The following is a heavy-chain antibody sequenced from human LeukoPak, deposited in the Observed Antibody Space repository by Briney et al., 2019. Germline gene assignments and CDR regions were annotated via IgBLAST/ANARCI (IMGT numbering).Heavy chain of an antibody. Sequence: SETLSLTCTVSGGSISSYYWSWIRQPPGKGLEWIGYIYYSGGTNYNPSLKSRVTISVDTSKNQFSLKLSSVTAADTAVYYCAREGRDTAGYFDYWGQGSLVTVSS. V-gene: IGHV4-59*01. CDR3: AREGRDTAGYFDY. J-gene: IGHJ4*02. CDR2: IYYSGGT. D-gene: IGHD5-18*01. CDR1: GGSISSYY.